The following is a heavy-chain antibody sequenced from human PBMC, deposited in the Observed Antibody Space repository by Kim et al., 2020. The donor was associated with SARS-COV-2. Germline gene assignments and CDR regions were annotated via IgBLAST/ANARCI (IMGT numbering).Heavy chain of an antibody. CDR3: ARGYYYGMDV. CDR2: IYYSGST. V-gene: IGHV4-59*01. CDR1: GGSISSYY. J-gene: IGHJ6*02. Sequence: SETLSLTCTVSGGSISSYYWSWIRQPPGKGLDWIGYIYYSGSTNYNPSLKSRVTISVDTSKNQFSLKLSSVTAADTAVYYCARGYYYGMDVWGQGTTVTVSS.